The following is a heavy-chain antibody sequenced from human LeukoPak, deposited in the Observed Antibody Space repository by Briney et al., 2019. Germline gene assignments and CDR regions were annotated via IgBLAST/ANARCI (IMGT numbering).Heavy chain of an antibody. J-gene: IGHJ3*02. CDR3: ARDKEIAAAVGFAFDI. D-gene: IGHD6-13*01. Sequence: PGGSLRLSCAASGFTFSSYWMSWVRQAPGKGLEWVANIKQDGSEKYYVDSVKGRFTISRDNAKNSLYLQMNSLRAEDTAVYYCARDKEIAAAVGFAFDIWGQGTMVTVSS. CDR1: GFTFSSYW. CDR2: IKQDGSEK. V-gene: IGHV3-7*01.